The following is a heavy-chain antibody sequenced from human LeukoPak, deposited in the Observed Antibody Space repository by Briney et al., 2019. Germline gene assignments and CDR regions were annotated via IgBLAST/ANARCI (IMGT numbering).Heavy chain of an antibody. V-gene: IGHV1-2*02. D-gene: IGHD1-26*01. J-gene: IGHJ3*02. Sequence: ASVKVSCKASGYTFTGYYMHWVRQAPGQGLEWMGWINPNSGGTNYAQKFQGGVTMTRDTSISTAYMELSRLRSDDTAVYYCARVLHSVGATISNAFDIWGQGTMVTVSS. CDR1: GYTFTGYY. CDR3: ARVLHSVGATISNAFDI. CDR2: INPNSGGT.